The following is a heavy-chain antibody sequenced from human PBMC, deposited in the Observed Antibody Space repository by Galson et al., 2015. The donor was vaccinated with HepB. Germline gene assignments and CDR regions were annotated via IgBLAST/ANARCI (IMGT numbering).Heavy chain of an antibody. D-gene: IGHD2-21*01. V-gene: IGHV3-21*01. CDR2: ISSSSSYI. J-gene: IGHJ2*01. Sequence: SLRLSCAASGFTFSSYSMNWVRQAPGKGLEWVSSISSSSSYIYYADSVKGRFTISRDNAKNSLYLQMNSLRAEDTPVYYCAVAYCGGDCYAPWWYFDLCGRGTLVTVSS. CDR3: AVAYCGGDCYAPWWYFDL. CDR1: GFTFSSYS.